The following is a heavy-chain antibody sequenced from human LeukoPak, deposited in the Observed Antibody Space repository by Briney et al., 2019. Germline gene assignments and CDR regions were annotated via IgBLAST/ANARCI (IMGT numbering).Heavy chain of an antibody. J-gene: IGHJ5*02. CDR3: ATLVRSGSYYWRWFDP. Sequence: SETPSLTCTVSGGSISSSSYYWGWIRQPPGKGLEWIGSLYYSGSTYYNPSLKSRVTISIDTSKNQFSLKLTSVTAADTAVFYCATLVRSGSYYWRWFDPWGQGTLVTVSS. CDR1: GGSISSSSYY. V-gene: IGHV4-39*07. CDR2: LYYSGST. D-gene: IGHD1-26*01.